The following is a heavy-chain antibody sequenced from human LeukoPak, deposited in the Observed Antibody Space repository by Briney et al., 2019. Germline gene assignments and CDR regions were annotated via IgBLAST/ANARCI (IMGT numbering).Heavy chain of an antibody. J-gene: IGHJ4*02. D-gene: IGHD6-6*01. CDR3: ARGPNSNWSGLDF. CDR1: GFSFSGHW. CDR2: ISPTGSTT. V-gene: IGHV3-74*01. Sequence: GGSLRLSCTASGFSFSGHWMHWARQLPGKGLVWVSRISPTGSTTSYADPVKGRFTVSRDNAKNTLYLQVNNLRAEDTAVYYCARGPNSNWSGLDFWGQGTLLTVSS.